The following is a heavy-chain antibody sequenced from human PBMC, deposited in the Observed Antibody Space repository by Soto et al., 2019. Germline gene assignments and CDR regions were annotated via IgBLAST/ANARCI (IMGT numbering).Heavy chain of an antibody. Sequence: QVQLVESGGGVVQPGRSLRLSCAASGFTFSSYGMHWVRQAPGKGLEWVAVISYDGSNKYYADSVKGRFTISRDNSKNPLNLQTNSLRAEDTAVYYCAKGGPLDILTGYPFDYWGQGTLVTVSS. J-gene: IGHJ4*02. D-gene: IGHD3-9*01. CDR1: GFTFSSYG. CDR3: AKGGPLDILTGYPFDY. CDR2: ISYDGSNK. V-gene: IGHV3-30*18.